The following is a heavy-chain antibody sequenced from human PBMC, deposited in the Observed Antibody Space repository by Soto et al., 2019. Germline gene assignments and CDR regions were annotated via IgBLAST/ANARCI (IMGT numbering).Heavy chain of an antibody. J-gene: IGHJ6*02. CDR1: GGTLSNYA. D-gene: IGHD3-10*01. CDR2: IIPIFGTS. Sequence: ASVKVSCKASGGTLSNYALSWVRQAPGQGLEWEGGIIPIFGTSNYAQNFQGRVTITADESTSTAYMELSSLRSEDTAVYYCARGVRTGFYGMDVWGQGTTVTVSS. V-gene: IGHV1-69*13. CDR3: ARGVRTGFYGMDV.